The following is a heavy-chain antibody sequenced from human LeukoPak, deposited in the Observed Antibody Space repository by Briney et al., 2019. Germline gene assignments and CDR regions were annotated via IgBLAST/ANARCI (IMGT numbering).Heavy chain of an antibody. Sequence: PGGSLRLSCAASGFTFSSHWMSWVRQAPGKGLEWMANINRDGSETQYVDSVKGRFTISRDNAKNSLYLQMNSLRAEDTAVYYCARVYYDILTGYYYYYYYMDVWGKGTTVTVSS. V-gene: IGHV3-7*01. CDR1: GFTFSSHW. D-gene: IGHD3-9*01. CDR2: INRDGSET. J-gene: IGHJ6*03. CDR3: ARVYYDILTGYYYYYYYMDV.